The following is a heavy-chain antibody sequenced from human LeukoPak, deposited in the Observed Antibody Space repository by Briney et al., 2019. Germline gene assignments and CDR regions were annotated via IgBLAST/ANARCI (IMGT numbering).Heavy chain of an antibody. Sequence: GGSLRLSCAASGFTFSSYSMNWVRQAPGKWLEWVANIKQDGNEKYYADSVKGRFTISRDNGKNSLDLQMNSLRADDTAVYYCARDTLGEGEDANYAVYYFDYWGQGTVVTVSS. CDR1: GFTFSSYS. D-gene: IGHD4/OR15-4a*01. J-gene: IGHJ4*02. CDR3: ARDTLGEGEDANYAVYYFDY. V-gene: IGHV3-7*01. CDR2: IKQDGNEK.